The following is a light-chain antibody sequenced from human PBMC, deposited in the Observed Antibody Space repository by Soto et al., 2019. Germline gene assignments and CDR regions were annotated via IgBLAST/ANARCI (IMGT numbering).Light chain of an antibody. J-gene: IGKJ2*01. Sequence: DIQMTQSPSSLSASVGDRVTITCRASQSISNYLNWYQQKPGKAPKLLIYAAASLQSGVPSRFSGSGSGTDFTLTISSLQPEDFATYYCQQSYGTLYTFGQGTKVDIK. CDR3: QQSYGTLYT. V-gene: IGKV1-39*01. CDR1: QSISNY. CDR2: AAA.